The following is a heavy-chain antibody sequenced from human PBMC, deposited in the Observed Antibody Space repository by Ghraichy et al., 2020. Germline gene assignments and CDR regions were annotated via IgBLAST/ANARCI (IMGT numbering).Heavy chain of an antibody. CDR2: IIPILGIA. V-gene: IGHV1-69*10. Sequence: SVKVSCKASGGTFSSYAISWVRQAPGQGLEWMGGIIPILGIANYAQKFQGRVTITADKSTSTAYMELSSLRSEDTAVYYCAIITGGYPGYTFDYWGQGTLVTVSS. J-gene: IGHJ4*02. CDR1: GGTFSSYA. D-gene: IGHD5-18*01. CDR3: AIITGGYPGYTFDY.